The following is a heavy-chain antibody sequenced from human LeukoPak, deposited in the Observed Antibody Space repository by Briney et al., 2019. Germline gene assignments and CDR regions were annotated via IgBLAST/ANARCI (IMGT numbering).Heavy chain of an antibody. CDR1: GYTFTSYG. D-gene: IGHD3-10*01. CDR3: ARYYIEGRCFDY. Sequence: ASVKVSCKASGYTFTSYGISWVRQAPGQGLEWMGWISAYNGNTNYAQKLQGRVTITRNTSISTAYMELSSLRSEDTAMYYCARYYIEGRCFDYWGQGTLVTVSS. J-gene: IGHJ4*02. V-gene: IGHV1-18*01. CDR2: ISAYNGNT.